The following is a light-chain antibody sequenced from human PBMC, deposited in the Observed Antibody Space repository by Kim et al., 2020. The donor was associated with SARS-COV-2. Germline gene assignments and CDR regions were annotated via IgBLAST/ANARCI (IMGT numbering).Light chain of an antibody. V-gene: IGKV1-5*01. CDR1: QSISSW. CDR3: QQYSSFSPWT. Sequence: DIQMTQSPSTLSASVGDRVTITCRASQSISSWLAWYQQKPGKAPKLLIYDASSLESGVPSRFSGSRSGTEFTLTISSLQPDDFAIYYCQQYSSFSPWTFGQGTKVDIK. J-gene: IGKJ1*01. CDR2: DAS.